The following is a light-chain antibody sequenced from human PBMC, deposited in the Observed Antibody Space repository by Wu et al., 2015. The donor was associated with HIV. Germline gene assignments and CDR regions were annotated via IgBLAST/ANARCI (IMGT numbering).Light chain of an antibody. CDR3: HQYGSSSWT. Sequence: DIQMTQSPSSLSASVGDRVTITCQASQDIDYFLNWYQQRPGQAPRLLIYDASNLETGVPSRFSGSRSGTQFTFTISSLQPEDVAIYYCHQYGSSSWTFGQGTKVEIK. V-gene: IGKV1-33*01. J-gene: IGKJ1*01. CDR2: DAS. CDR1: QDIDYF.